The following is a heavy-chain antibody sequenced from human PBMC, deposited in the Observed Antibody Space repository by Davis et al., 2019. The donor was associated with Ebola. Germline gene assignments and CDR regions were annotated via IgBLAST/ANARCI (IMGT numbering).Heavy chain of an antibody. V-gene: IGHV3-48*04. CDR3: ARDSLHVGYGSGSYYPYYGMDV. J-gene: IGHJ6*04. CDR1: GFTFSSYS. D-gene: IGHD3-10*01. Sequence: PGGSLRLSCAASGFTFSSYSMNWVRQAPGKGLEWVSYISSSSSTIYYADSVKGRFTISRDNAKNSLYLQMNSLRAEDTAVYYCARDSLHVGYGSGSYYPYYGMDVWGKGTTVTVSS. CDR2: ISSSSSTI.